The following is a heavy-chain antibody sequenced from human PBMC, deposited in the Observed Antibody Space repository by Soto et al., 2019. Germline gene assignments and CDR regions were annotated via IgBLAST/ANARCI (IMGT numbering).Heavy chain of an antibody. J-gene: IGHJ4*02. Sequence: SLRLSCAASGFTFDDYAMHWVRQAPGKGLEWVSGISWNSGSIGYADSVKGRFTISRDNAKNSLYLQMNSLRAEDTALYYCAKGQQLAHFSFDYWGQGTLVTVSS. V-gene: IGHV3-9*01. CDR2: ISWNSGSI. CDR1: GFTFDDYA. D-gene: IGHD6-13*01. CDR3: AKGQQLAHFSFDY.